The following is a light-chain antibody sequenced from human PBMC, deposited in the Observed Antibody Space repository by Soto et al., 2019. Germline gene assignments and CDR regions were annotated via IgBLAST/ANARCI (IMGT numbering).Light chain of an antibody. CDR1: SGDVGGYNY. J-gene: IGLJ3*02. CDR2: DVT. CDR3: CSYAGTYSWV. Sequence: QSALTQPRSVSGSPGQSVTISCTGTSGDVGGYNYVSWYKQHPGKVPELIIYDVTKRPSGVPDRFSGSKSGNTASLTISGLQVEDEADYYCCSYAGTYSWVFGGGTKVTVL. V-gene: IGLV2-11*01.